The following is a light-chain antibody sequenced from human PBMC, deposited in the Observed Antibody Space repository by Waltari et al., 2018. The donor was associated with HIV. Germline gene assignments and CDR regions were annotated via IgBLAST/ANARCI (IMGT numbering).Light chain of an antibody. V-gene: IGLV4-69*01. CDR1: SGHSSYA. J-gene: IGLJ2*01. Sequence: QLVLTQSPSASASLGASVKLTCTLSSGHSSYAIAWHQQQPEKGPRYLMKLNSDGSHSKGDGIPDLSSGSCSGAERYLTISSLQSEDEADYYCQTWDTGILFGGGTKLTVL. CDR3: QTWDTGIL. CDR2: LNSDGSH.